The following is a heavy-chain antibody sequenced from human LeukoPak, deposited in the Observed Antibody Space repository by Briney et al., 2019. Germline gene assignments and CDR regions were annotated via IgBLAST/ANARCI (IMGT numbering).Heavy chain of an antibody. CDR3: ARMYDFWSGFDY. V-gene: IGHV4-59*08. D-gene: IGHD3-3*01. CDR2: IYYSGST. CDR1: GGSISSYY. Sequence: SETLSLTCTVPGGSISSYYWSWIRQPPGKGLEWIGYIYYSGSTNYNPSLKSRVTISVDTSKNQFSLKLSSVTAADTAVYYCARMYDFWSGFDYWGQGTLVTVSS. J-gene: IGHJ4*02.